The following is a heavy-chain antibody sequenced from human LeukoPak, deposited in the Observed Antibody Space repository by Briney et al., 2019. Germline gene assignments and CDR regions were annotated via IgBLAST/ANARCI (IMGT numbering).Heavy chain of an antibody. Sequence: ASVKVSCKASGGTFSSYAISWVRQAPGQGPEWMGGIIPIFGTANYAQKFQGRVTITADESTSTAYMELSSLRSEDTAVYYCASYCSGGSCYSWGLDYFDYWGQGTLVTVSS. CDR2: IIPIFGTA. CDR1: GGTFSSYA. D-gene: IGHD2-15*01. CDR3: ASYCSGGSCYSWGLDYFDY. V-gene: IGHV1-69*13. J-gene: IGHJ4*02.